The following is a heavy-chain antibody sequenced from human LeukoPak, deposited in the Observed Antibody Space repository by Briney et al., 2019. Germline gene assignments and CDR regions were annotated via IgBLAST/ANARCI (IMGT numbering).Heavy chain of an antibody. CDR2: INHSGST. Sequence: SETLSLTCAVYGGSFSGYYWSWIRQPPGKGLEWIGEINHSGSTNYNPSLKSRVTISVDTSKNQFSLKLSSVTAADTAVHYCARGLREVRYCSGGSCYSLYYFDYWGQGTLVTVSS. D-gene: IGHD2-15*01. J-gene: IGHJ4*02. CDR3: ARGLREVRYCSGGSCYSLYYFDY. CDR1: GGSFSGYY. V-gene: IGHV4-34*01.